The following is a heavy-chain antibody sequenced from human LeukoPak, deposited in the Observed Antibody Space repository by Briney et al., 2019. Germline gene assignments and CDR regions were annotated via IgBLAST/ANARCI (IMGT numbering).Heavy chain of an antibody. D-gene: IGHD5-24*01. CDR2: IIPIFGTA. CDR3: ARAESERGDGYNWEGFDY. J-gene: IGHJ4*02. V-gene: IGHV1-69*05. Sequence: SVKVSCKASGGTFSSYAISWVRQAPGQGLEWMGRIIPIFGTANYAQKFQGRITITTDESTSTAYMELSSLRSEDTAVYYCARAESERGDGYNWEGFDYWGQGTLVTVSS. CDR1: GGTFSSYA.